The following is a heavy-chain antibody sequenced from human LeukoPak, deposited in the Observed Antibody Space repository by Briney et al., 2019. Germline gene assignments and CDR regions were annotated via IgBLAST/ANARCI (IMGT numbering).Heavy chain of an antibody. V-gene: IGHV3-23*01. D-gene: IGHD2-2*01. J-gene: IGHJ4*02. CDR1: GFTFSSYA. Sequence: GGSLRLSCAASGFTFSSYAMSWIRQAPGKGLEWVSAISGSGGSTYYADSAKGRFTISRDNSKNTLYLQMNSLRAEDTAVYYCAKAQDIVVVYYFDYWGQGTLVTVSS. CDR3: AKAQDIVVVYYFDY. CDR2: ISGSGGST.